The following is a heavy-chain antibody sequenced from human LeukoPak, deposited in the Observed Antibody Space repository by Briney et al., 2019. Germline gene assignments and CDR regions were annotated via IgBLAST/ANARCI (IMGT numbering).Heavy chain of an antibody. Sequence: SETLSLTCTVSGGSISGSSYYWGWIRQPPGKGLEWIGSIYYSGSTYYNPSLKSRVTISVDTSKNQLSLKLSSVTAADTAVYYCARYLLLWFGEFDYWGRGTLVTVSS. CDR3: ARYLLLWFGEFDY. V-gene: IGHV4-39*01. D-gene: IGHD3-10*01. CDR2: IYYSGST. J-gene: IGHJ4*02. CDR1: GGSISGSSYY.